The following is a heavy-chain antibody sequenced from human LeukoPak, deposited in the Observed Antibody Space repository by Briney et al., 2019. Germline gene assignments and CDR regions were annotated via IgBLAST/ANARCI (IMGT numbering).Heavy chain of an antibody. J-gene: IGHJ3*02. V-gene: IGHV5-51*01. D-gene: IGHD2-15*01. CDR1: GYSFTSYW. CDR3: ARPARSGGSPRTAFDI. Sequence: GEPLKISCKGSGYSFTSYWIGWVRQMPGKGLEWMGIIYPGDSDTRYSPSFQGQVTISADKSIGTAYLQWSSLKASDTAMYYCARPARSGGSPRTAFDIWGQGTMVTVSS. CDR2: IYPGDSDT.